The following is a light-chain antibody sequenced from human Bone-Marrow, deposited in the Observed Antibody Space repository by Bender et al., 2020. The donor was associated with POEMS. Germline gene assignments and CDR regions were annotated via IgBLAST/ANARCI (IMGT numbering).Light chain of an antibody. CDR3: QSADTTGTSVL. V-gene: IGLV3-25*03. J-gene: IGLJ2*01. Sequence: SYVLTQPPSVSVSPGQTAKITCSGDALPQQYAYWYRQKTGQAPVLVVYRDTERHSGIPERVSGSTSGTTVTLTIRGVQAEDEGVYYCQSADTTGTSVLFGGGTRLTVL. CDR1: ALPQQY. CDR2: RDT.